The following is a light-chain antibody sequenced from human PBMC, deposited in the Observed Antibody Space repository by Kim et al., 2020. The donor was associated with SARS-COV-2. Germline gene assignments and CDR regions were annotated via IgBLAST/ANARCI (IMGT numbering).Light chain of an antibody. CDR1: QGISNY. V-gene: IGKV1-9*01. CDR3: QQVKSYPLT. CDR2: ATS. Sequence: ASVGDRVTTTCRASQGISNYLAWYQERPGKAPNILVYATSTLQSGVPSRFSGSGSGTEYILTISSLQPEDFATYYCQQVKSYPLTFGGGTKVDIK. J-gene: IGKJ4*01.